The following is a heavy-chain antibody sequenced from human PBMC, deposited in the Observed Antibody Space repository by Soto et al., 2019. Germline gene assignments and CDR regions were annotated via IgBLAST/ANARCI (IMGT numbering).Heavy chain of an antibody. J-gene: IGHJ4*02. CDR3: AHGSGWVLDY. CDR1: GFSLTTRAVG. CDR2: IYWNDNK. D-gene: IGHD6-19*01. Sequence: QITLKESGPTLVKPTQTLTLTCTFSGFSLTTRAVGVGWVRQPPGKALEWLAFIYWNDNKYYSPSLRRRPTITQDTARNHVVLTLTNMDPADTGTYYCAHGSGWVLDYWGQGILVTVSS. V-gene: IGHV2-5*01.